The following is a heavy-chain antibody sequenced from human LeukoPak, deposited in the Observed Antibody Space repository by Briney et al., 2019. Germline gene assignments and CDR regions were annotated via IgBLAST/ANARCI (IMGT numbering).Heavy chain of an antibody. Sequence: GGSLRLSCAASGFTFSSYSMNWVRQAPGKGLEWVSGIDSSGGSTHYANSLKDRFTISRDNSKNTLYLQMGSLRAEDMAVYYCAREGHSSGHCGSFDIWGQGTMVTVSS. V-gene: IGHV3-64*01. CDR2: IDSSGGST. CDR1: GFTFSSYS. D-gene: IGHD3-22*01. CDR3: AREGHSSGHCGSFDI. J-gene: IGHJ3*02.